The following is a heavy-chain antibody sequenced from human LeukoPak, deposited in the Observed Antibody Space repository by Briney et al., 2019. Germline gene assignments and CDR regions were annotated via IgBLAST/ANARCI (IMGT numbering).Heavy chain of an antibody. Sequence: GASVKVSCKASGYTFTGYYMHWVRQAPGQGLEWMGWISAYNGNTNYAQKLQGRVTMSTDTSTSTAYMELRSLRSDDTAVYYCATYDFWSGYYQNYYFDYWGQGTLVTVSS. CDR3: ATYDFWSGYYQNYYFDY. CDR2: ISAYNGNT. V-gene: IGHV1-18*04. CDR1: GYTFTGYY. J-gene: IGHJ4*02. D-gene: IGHD3-3*01.